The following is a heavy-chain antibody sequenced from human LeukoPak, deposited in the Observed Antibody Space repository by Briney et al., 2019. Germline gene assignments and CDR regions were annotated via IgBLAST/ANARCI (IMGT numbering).Heavy chain of an antibody. D-gene: IGHD3-16*01. CDR3: ARGVVITFGGAADY. V-gene: IGHV4-59*01. Sequence: SETLSLTCTVSGDSIGGFYRSWIRQPPGEGLEWIGDIYSSGSTNYNPSLRSRVTISIDTSKNQFSLKLNSVTAADTAVYYCARGVVITFGGAADYWGQGTLVTVSS. J-gene: IGHJ4*02. CDR2: IYSSGST. CDR1: GDSIGGFY.